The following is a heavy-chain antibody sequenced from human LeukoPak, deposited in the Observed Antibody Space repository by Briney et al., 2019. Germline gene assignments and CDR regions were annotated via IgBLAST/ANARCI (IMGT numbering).Heavy chain of an antibody. CDR1: GGTFSSYA. Sequence: GASVKVSCKASGGTFSSYAISWVRQAPGQGLEWMGGIIPIFGTANYAQKFQGRVTITTDESTSTAYMELSSLRSEDTAVYYCARGHCSSTSCYIFRSAFDIWGQGTMVTVSS. CDR2: IIPIFGTA. D-gene: IGHD2-2*02. V-gene: IGHV1-69*05. CDR3: ARGHCSSTSCYIFRSAFDI. J-gene: IGHJ3*02.